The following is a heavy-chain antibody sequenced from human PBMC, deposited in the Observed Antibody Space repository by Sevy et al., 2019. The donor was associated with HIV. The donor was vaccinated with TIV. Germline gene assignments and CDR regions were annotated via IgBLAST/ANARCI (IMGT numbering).Heavy chain of an antibody. V-gene: IGHV3-23*01. J-gene: IGHJ3*02. Sequence: GESLKISCAASEFTFSSHAVSWVRQAPGKGLEWVSAISGNGEITHYADSVRGRFTISRDNFKNTLYLHMSTLRAEDTALYYCARDGRGISAFDIWGQGTMVTVSS. CDR1: EFTFSSHA. D-gene: IGHD3-3*02. CDR3: ARDGRGISAFDI. CDR2: ISGNGEIT.